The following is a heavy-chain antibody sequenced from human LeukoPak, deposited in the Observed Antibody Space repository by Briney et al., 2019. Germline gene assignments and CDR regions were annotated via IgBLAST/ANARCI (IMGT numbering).Heavy chain of an antibody. V-gene: IGHV3-23*01. D-gene: IGHD3-3*01. Sequence: TGGSLRLSCAASGFTFSTYAMSWVRQAPGKGLEWVSAFSGSGGSTYYAESVKGRFTISRDNSKNTLYLQMNSPRAEDTAVYYCAKAYFGVVIVFDYWGQGTLVTVSS. CDR2: FSGSGGST. CDR1: GFTFSTYA. J-gene: IGHJ4*02. CDR3: AKAYFGVVIVFDY.